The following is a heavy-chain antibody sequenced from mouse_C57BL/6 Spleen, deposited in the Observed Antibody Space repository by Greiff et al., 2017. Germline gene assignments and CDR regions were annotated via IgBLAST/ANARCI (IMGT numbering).Heavy chain of an antibody. CDR2: IDPSDSYT. Sequence: QVQLQQPGAELVMPGASVKLSCKASGYTFTSYWMHWVKQRPGQGLEWIGEIDPSDSYTNYNQKFKGKTTLTVDKSSSTAYMQLSSLTSEDSAVYYCARQGNHSRFDYWGQGTTLTVSS. V-gene: IGHV1-69*01. CDR3: ARQGNHSRFDY. J-gene: IGHJ2*01. CDR1: GYTFTSYW. D-gene: IGHD1-1*01.